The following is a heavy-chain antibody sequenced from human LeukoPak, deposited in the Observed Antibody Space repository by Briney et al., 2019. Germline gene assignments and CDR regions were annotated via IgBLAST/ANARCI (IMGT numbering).Heavy chain of an antibody. CDR2: IKWNGGST. Sequence: GGSLRLSCAASGFTFDDYGMSWVRQAPGKGLEWVSGIKWNGGSTGYADSVKGRFTISRDNAKNSLYLQMNSLRAEDTALYYCARGYCSSTRCYFDYWGQGTLVTVSS. V-gene: IGHV3-20*04. CDR1: GFTFDDYG. D-gene: IGHD2-2*01. CDR3: ARGYCSSTRCYFDY. J-gene: IGHJ4*02.